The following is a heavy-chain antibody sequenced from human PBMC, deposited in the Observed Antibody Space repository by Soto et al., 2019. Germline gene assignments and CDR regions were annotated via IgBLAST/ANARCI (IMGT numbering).Heavy chain of an antibody. CDR2: IYYSGST. D-gene: IGHD6-13*01. CDR1: GGSISSYY. CDR3: ARYLAAPYGMDV. J-gene: IGHJ6*04. V-gene: IGHV4-59*01. Sequence: SEMLSLTCTVSGGSISSYYWSWIRQPPGKGLEWIGYIYYSGSTNYNPSLKSRVTISVDTSKNQFSLKLSSVTAADTAVYYCARYLAAPYGMDVWGKGTTVTVS.